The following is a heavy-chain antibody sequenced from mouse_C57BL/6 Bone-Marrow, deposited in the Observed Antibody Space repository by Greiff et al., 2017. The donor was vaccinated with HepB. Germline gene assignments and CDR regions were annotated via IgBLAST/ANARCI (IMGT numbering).Heavy chain of an antibody. D-gene: IGHD2-3*01. CDR3: AGRIKTKAYDGYDFDY. CDR1: GYTFTDYY. J-gene: IGHJ2*01. Sequence: EVKLQQSGPELVKPGASVKISCKASGYTFTDYYMNWVKQSHGKSLEWIGDINPNNGGTSYNQKFKGKATLTVDKSSSTAYMERRSLTSEDSAVYYCAGRIKTKAYDGYDFDYWGQGTTLTVSS. CDR2: INPNNGGT. V-gene: IGHV1-26*01.